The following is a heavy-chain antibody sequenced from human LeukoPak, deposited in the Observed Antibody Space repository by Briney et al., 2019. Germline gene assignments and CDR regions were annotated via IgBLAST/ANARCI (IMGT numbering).Heavy chain of an antibody. CDR1: GGSFSGYY. CDR2: INHSGST. J-gene: IGHJ4*02. Sequence: SETLSLTCAVYGGSFSGYYWSWIRQPPGKGLEWIGEINHSGSTNYNPSLKSRVTISVDTSKNQFSLKLSSVTAADTAVYYCARSGYSSGWYSTDYFDYWGQGTLVTVSS. D-gene: IGHD6-19*01. V-gene: IGHV4-34*01. CDR3: ARSGYSSGWYSTDYFDY.